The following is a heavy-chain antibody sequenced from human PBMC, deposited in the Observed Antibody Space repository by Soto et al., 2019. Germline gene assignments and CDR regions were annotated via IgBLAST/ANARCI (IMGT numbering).Heavy chain of an antibody. CDR1: GGSITTSSYN. V-gene: IGHV4-39*02. Sequence: SETLSLTCSVSGGSITTSSYNWDWIRQPPGKGLEWIGTIYYDGSTSYNPSLKSQATISVDTSKNHFALKVNSVTAADTAVYYCARFYGNAFDVWGRGTVVTVS. D-gene: IGHD3-10*01. CDR3: ARFYGNAFDV. J-gene: IGHJ3*01. CDR2: IYYDGST.